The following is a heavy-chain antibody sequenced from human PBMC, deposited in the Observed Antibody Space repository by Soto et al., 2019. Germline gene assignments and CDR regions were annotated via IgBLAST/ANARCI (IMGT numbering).Heavy chain of an antibody. CDR3: ARNQRAGGYFFDS. CDR2: INWSGDDS. V-gene: IGHV3-20*04. Sequence: GGPLRLSWGTCGFTFGGYGVNWVRPTPDKGLEWVSFINWSGDDSRYGDSVKGRFIVSRDNAKNSLYLEMNSLRVDDTALYFCARNQRAGGYFFDSWGRGTLVTVSS. CDR1: GFTFGGYG. J-gene: IGHJ4*02.